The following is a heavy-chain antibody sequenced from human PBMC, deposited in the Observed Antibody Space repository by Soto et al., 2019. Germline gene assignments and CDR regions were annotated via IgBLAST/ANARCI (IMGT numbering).Heavy chain of an antibody. V-gene: IGHV1-46*01. Sequence: SVEVSCRGSAYTFTSYYMHWVRQAPVQGLEWMGIINPSGGSTSYAQKFQGRVTMTRDTSTSTVYMELSSLRSEDTAVYYCARPEYSSLGVSGAFDYWGQGTLVTVYS. CDR2: INPSGGST. D-gene: IGHD6-6*01. CDR1: AYTFTSYY. J-gene: IGHJ4*02. CDR3: ARPEYSSLGVSGAFDY.